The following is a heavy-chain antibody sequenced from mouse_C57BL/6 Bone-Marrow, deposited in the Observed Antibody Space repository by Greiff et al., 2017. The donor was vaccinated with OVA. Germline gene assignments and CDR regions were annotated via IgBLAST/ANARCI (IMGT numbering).Heavy chain of an antibody. J-gene: IGHJ4*01. CDR1: GYTFTSYT. CDR2: INPSSGYT. D-gene: IGHD1-1*02. Sequence: QVQLQQSGAELARPGASVKMSCKASGYTFTSYTMHWVKQRPGQGLEWIGYINPSSGYTKYNQKFKDKATLTADTSSSTAYMQLSSLTSEDSAVYYCARAWLGSMDYWGQGTAITVSA. CDR3: ARAWLGSMDY. V-gene: IGHV1-4*01.